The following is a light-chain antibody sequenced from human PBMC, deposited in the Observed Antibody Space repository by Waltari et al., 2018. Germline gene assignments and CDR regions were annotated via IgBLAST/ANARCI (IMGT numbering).Light chain of an antibody. Sequence: DVQMTQSPSTLSASVGDRVTITCRASQTIRDWLAWYQQRPGKAPRLLIYGASTLQTGVPARFSGSGSETEFTLTINSLQPDDFATYYCQQYNGYFTWTFGQGTKVEIK. CDR1: QTIRDW. J-gene: IGKJ1*01. V-gene: IGKV1-5*01. CDR2: GAS. CDR3: QQYNGYFTWT.